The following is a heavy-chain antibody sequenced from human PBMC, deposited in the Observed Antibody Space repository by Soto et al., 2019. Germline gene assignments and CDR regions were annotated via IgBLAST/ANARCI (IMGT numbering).Heavy chain of an antibody. J-gene: IGHJ4*02. CDR3: ARQDGSALYYFDY. CDR1: GYTFTSYW. D-gene: IGHD6-19*01. CDR2: IYPGDSDT. Sequence: PGESLKISCTGSGYTFTSYWIAWVRQMPGKGLEWMGIIYPGDSDTRYSPSFQGQVSISADKSISTAYLQWSSLKASDTAMYYCARQDGSALYYFDYWGQGTLVTVSS. V-gene: IGHV5-51*01.